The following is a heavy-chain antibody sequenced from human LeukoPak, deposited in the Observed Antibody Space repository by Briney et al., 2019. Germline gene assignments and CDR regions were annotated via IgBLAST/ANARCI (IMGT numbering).Heavy chain of an antibody. CDR1: GGSFSGYY. D-gene: IGHD2-2*03. V-gene: IGHV4-34*01. J-gene: IGHJ6*04. Sequence: SETLSLTCAVYGGSFSGYYWSWIRQPPGKGLEWIGEINHSGSTNYNPSLKSRVTISVDTSKNQFSLKLSSVTAADTAVYYSARGQRVGYCSSTSCPRGGYYYYYGMDVWGKGTTVTVSS. CDR2: INHSGST. CDR3: ARGQRVGYCSSTSCPRGGYYYYYGMDV.